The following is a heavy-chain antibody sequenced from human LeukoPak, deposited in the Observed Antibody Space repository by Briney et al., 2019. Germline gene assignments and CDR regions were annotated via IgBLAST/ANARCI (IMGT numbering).Heavy chain of an antibody. D-gene: IGHD3-22*01. V-gene: IGHV3-23*01. Sequence: GGSLRLSCAASGFTFTSYAMSWVRQTPGKGLEWVASMSGGGDSDYYADSVKGRFTVSRDKSKNTLYVQMNSLRADDTAVYYCTKDASYARENDNSGFFIDWGQGTLVTVAS. J-gene: IGHJ4*02. CDR3: TKDASYARENDNSGFFID. CDR1: GFTFTSYA. CDR2: MSGGGDSD.